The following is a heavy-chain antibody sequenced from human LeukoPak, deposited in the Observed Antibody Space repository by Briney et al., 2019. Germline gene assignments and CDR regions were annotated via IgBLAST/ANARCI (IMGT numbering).Heavy chain of an antibody. CDR3: ASLGYCSSTSCSPYFDY. CDR2: ISAYNGNT. Sequence: ASVKVSCKASGYTFTSYGISWVRQAPGQGHEWMGWISAYNGNTNYAQKLQGRVTMTTDTSTSTAYMELRSLRSDDTAVYYYASLGYCSSTSCSPYFDYWGQGTLVTVSS. V-gene: IGHV1-18*01. D-gene: IGHD2-2*03. CDR1: GYTFTSYG. J-gene: IGHJ4*02.